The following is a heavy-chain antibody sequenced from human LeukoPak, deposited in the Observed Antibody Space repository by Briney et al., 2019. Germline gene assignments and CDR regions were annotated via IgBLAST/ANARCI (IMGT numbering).Heavy chain of an antibody. V-gene: IGHV1-24*01. CDR2: FDPEDGET. J-gene: IGHJ6*02. D-gene: IGHD1-26*01. CDR3: ATAGIAGATYYGMDV. Sequence: ASVKVSCKVSGYTLTELSMHWVRQAPGKGLEWMGGFDPEDGETMYAQKFQGRVTMTEDTSTDTVYMALNSLRSDDTAVYYCATAGIAGATYYGMDVWGQGTTVTVSS. CDR1: GYTLTELS.